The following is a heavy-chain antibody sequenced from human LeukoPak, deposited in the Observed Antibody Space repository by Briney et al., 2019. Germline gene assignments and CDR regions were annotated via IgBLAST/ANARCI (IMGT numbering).Heavy chain of an antibody. CDR1: GYTFTGYY. CDR2: INPNSGGT. CDR3: ARGPEIEYYYDSSGYYLYYFDY. D-gene: IGHD3-22*01. V-gene: IGHV1-2*02. J-gene: IGHJ4*02. Sequence: GASVKVSCKASGYTFTGYYMHWVRQAPGQGLEWMGWINPNSGGTNYAQKFQGRVTMTRDTSISTAYMELSRLRSDDTAVYYCARGPEIEYYYDSSGYYLYYFDYWGQGTLVTVSS.